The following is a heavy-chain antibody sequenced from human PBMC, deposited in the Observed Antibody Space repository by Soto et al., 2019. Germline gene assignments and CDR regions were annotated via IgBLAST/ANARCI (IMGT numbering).Heavy chain of an antibody. Sequence: PSETLSLTCTVSGGSISRYYWSWIRQPPGKGLEWIGFVLYSRGTSYSPSLKSRVTISLDTSKNQLSLKLSSVTAADTAVYYCASSDSSGSSPFEYWGQGTLVTVSS. CDR2: VLYSRGT. CDR3: ASSDSSGSSPFEY. CDR1: GGSISRYY. V-gene: IGHV4-59*01. J-gene: IGHJ4*02. D-gene: IGHD3-22*01.